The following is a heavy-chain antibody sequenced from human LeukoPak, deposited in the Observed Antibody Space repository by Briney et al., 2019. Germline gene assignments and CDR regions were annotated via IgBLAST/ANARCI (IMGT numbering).Heavy chain of an antibody. CDR3: AKDRQLASGGFEFDY. J-gene: IGHJ4*02. V-gene: IGHV3-23*01. CDR2: ISGSGGST. D-gene: IGHD6-6*01. Sequence: GGSLRLSCAASGFTFSSYAMSWVRQAPGKGLEWVSAISGSGGSTYYADSVKGRFTISRDNSKNTLYLQMNSLRAEDTAVYYCAKDRQLASGGFEFDYWGQGTLVTVSS. CDR1: GFTFSSYA.